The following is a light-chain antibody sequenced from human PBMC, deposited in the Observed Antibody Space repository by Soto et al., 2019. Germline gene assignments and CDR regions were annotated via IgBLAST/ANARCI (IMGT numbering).Light chain of an antibody. CDR3: AAWDNSLRGVV. J-gene: IGLJ2*01. CDR2: NNN. Sequence: QSVLTQPPSASGTPGQRVTISSSGSRSNIGSNTVNWYQHLPGTAPKLLIYNNNQRPSGVPDRFSGSKSGTSASLAISGLQSEDEADYYCAAWDNSLRGVVFGGGTKLTVL. CDR1: RSNIGSNT. V-gene: IGLV1-44*01.